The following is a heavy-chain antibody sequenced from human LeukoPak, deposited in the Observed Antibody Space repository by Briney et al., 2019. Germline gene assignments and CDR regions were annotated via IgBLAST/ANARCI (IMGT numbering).Heavy chain of an antibody. V-gene: IGHV4-34*01. D-gene: IGHD6-19*01. CDR1: GGSFSDYY. CDR3: ARGEGAVAGRGWPYYIYYYVDV. CDR2: INHSGST. J-gene: IGHJ6*03. Sequence: PSETLSLTCVVYGGSFSDYYWSWIRQPPGKGLEWIGEINHSGSTKYNPSLKSRVTISVHTSKNQFSLKLSSVTAADTAVYYCARGEGAVAGRGWPYYIYYYVDVWGKGATVTVSS.